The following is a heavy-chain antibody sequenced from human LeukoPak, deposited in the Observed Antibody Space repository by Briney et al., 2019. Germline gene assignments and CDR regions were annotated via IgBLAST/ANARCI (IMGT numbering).Heavy chain of an antibody. V-gene: IGHV3-30*18. CDR1: GFTFSSYG. CDR3: AKGGRAAADRNFDL. CDR2: IAHDGSNK. D-gene: IGHD6-13*01. J-gene: IGHJ2*01. Sequence: GGSLRLSCAASGFTFSSYGMHWVRQAPDKGLEWVAAIAHDGSNKNDADSVKGRFTISRDNSKNTLYLQMNSLRAEDTAFYYCAKGGRAAADRNFDLWGRGTLVTVSS.